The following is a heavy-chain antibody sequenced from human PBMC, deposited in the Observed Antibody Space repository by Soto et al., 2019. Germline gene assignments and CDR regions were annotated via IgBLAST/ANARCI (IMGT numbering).Heavy chain of an antibody. J-gene: IGHJ6*03. Sequence: ASVKVSCKASGYTFTGYYMHWVRQAPGQGLEWMGWINPNSGGTNYAQKFQGWVTMTRDTSISTAYMELSRLRSDDTAVYYCARDYQSSSSSVRGSDYYYYYMDVWGKGTTVTVSS. D-gene: IGHD6-6*01. V-gene: IGHV1-2*04. CDR1: GYTFTGYY. CDR2: INPNSGGT. CDR3: ARDYQSSSSSVRGSDYYYYYMDV.